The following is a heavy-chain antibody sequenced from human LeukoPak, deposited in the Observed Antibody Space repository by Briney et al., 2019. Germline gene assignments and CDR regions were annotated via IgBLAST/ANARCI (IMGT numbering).Heavy chain of an antibody. V-gene: IGHV3-23*01. CDR2: IVGSGRNT. Sequence: GGSLRLPCAASGNTFSIYTMSWVRQAPGTGLEWASAIVGSGRNTYYADSVKGRFTISRDNSKNTLYLQMNSLRAEDTAVYHCAKEGGYDGVDWWGQGTLVTVSS. J-gene: IGHJ4*02. CDR1: GNTFSIYT. D-gene: IGHD5-12*01. CDR3: AKEGGYDGVDW.